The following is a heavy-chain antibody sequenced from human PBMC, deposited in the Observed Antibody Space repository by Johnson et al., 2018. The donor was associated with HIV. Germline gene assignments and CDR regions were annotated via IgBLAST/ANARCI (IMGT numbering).Heavy chain of an antibody. CDR1: GFTFSSYA. J-gene: IGHJ3*02. V-gene: IGHV3-48*01. CDR3: ARTPGYSRSFDI. CDR2: ISRSGSTI. Sequence: GGVVQPGRSLRLSCAASGFTFSSYAMSWVRQAPGKGLAWVSYISRSGSTIYYADSVKGRFTISRDNSKNTLYLQMNSLRAEDTAVYYCARTPGYSRSFDIWGQGTMVTVSS. D-gene: IGHD2-15*01.